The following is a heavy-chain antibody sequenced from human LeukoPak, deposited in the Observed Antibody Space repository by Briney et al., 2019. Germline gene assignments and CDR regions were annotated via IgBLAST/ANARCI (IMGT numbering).Heavy chain of an antibody. V-gene: IGHV1-46*01. Sequence: ASVKVSCKASGYTFSRQYMHFVRQAPGQGLGWMGIINPSSGNTNYAQKFQGRVTMTRDTSTSTIYMDLSSLRSDDTAVYYCSTSVGGTEFDSWGQGALVTVSS. J-gene: IGHJ4*02. CDR3: STSVGGTEFDS. CDR1: GYTFSRQY. CDR2: INPSSGNT. D-gene: IGHD3-16*01.